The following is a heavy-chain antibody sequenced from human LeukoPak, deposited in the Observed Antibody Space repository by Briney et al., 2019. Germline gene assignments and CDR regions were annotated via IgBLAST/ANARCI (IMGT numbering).Heavy chain of an antibody. CDR3: ARDVTTSGSYYVRGAFDI. V-gene: IGHV1-2*02. CDR2: INPNSGGT. Sequence: ASVKVSCKAPGYTFTGYYMHWVRQAPGQGLEWMGWINPNSGGTNYAQKFQGRVTMTRDTSISTAYMELSRLRSDDTAVYYCARDVTTSGSYYVRGAFDIWGQGTMVTVSS. CDR1: GYTFTGYY. J-gene: IGHJ3*02. D-gene: IGHD1-26*01.